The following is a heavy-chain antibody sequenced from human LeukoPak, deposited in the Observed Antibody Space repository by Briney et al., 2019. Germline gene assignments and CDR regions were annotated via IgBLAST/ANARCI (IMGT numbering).Heavy chain of an antibody. CDR2: IYSGGST. CDR1: GFTFSSYW. J-gene: IGHJ4*02. D-gene: IGHD6-19*01. V-gene: IGHV3-66*01. Sequence: PGGSLRLSCAASGFTFSSYWMSWVRQAPGKGLEWVSVIYSGGSTYYADSVKGRFTISRDNSKNTLYLQMNSLRAEDTAVYYCARDKDSSGWTRGYFDYWGQGTLVTVSS. CDR3: ARDKDSSGWTRGYFDY.